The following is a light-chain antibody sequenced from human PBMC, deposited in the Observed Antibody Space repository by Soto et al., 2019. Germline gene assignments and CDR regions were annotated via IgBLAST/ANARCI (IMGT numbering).Light chain of an antibody. J-gene: IGLJ2*01. CDR2: DTT. Sequence: QAVVTQEPSLTVSPGGTVTLTCGSSTGAVTSDHYPYWFQKKPGQAPRTLIYDTTNKHSWTPARFSGSLLGGKAALTLSGAQPEDEAEYYCLLSFSGPRVFGGGTQLTVL. V-gene: IGLV7-46*01. CDR3: LLSFSGPRV. CDR1: TGAVTSDHY.